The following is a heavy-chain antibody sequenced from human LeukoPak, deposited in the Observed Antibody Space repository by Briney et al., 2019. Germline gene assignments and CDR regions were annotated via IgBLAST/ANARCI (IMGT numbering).Heavy chain of an antibody. CDR1: GFTFSSYA. Sequence: GGSLRLSCAASGFTFSSYAMHWVRQAPGKGLEWVAVISYDGSNKYYADSVKGRFTISRDNSKNTLYLQMNSLRAEDTAVYYCARDNPVPAAIRRHNWNYIYYYYMDVWAKGPRSPSP. CDR2: ISYDGSNK. J-gene: IGHJ6*03. D-gene: IGHD2-2*02. CDR3: ARDNPVPAAIRRHNWNYIYYYYMDV. V-gene: IGHV3-30*01.